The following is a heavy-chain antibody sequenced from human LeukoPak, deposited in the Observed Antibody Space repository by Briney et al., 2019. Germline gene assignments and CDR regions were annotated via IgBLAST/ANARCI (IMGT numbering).Heavy chain of an antibody. D-gene: IGHD7-27*01. CDR3: ARAGNWGRLFYFDY. J-gene: IGHJ4*02. V-gene: IGHV4-39*07. Sequence: SETLSLTCTVSGGSISSSSYYWGWIRQPPGKGLEWIGSIYYSGSTYYNPSLKSRVTISVDTSKNQFSLKLSSVTAADTAVYYCARAGNWGRLFYFDYWGQGTLVTVSS. CDR1: GGSISSSSYY. CDR2: IYYSGST.